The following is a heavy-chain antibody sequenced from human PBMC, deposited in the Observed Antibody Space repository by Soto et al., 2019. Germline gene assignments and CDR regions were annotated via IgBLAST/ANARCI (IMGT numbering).Heavy chain of an antibody. CDR1: GGSISSGGYY. V-gene: IGHV4-31*03. J-gene: IGHJ4*02. Sequence: QVQLQESGPGLVKPSQTLSLTCTVSGGSISSGGYYWSWIRQHTGKGLEWIGYIYYSGSTYYNPSLKYRVHTSVVTSKNRFSMRLRSVTPADRAVYDWAGGNLGLTNARKTTGGGGKEGGNFDYWGQGTLVTVSS. CDR3: AGGNLGLTNARKTTGGGGKEGGNFDY. D-gene: IGHD3-16*01. CDR2: IYYSGST.